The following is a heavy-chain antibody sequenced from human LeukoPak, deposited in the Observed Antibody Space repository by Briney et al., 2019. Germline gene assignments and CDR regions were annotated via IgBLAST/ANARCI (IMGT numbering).Heavy chain of an antibody. CDR1: GFTFSYYG. D-gene: IGHD5-18*01. J-gene: IGHJ4*02. CDR2: IWYDGSNK. V-gene: IGHV3-33*01. Sequence: GGSLRLSCAASGFTFSYYGMHWVRQAPGKGLEWVAVIWYDGSNKYYADSVKGRFTISRDNSKNTLYLQMNSLRAEDTAVYYCARTNPGYNFDYWGQGTLVTVSS. CDR3: ARTNPGYNFDY.